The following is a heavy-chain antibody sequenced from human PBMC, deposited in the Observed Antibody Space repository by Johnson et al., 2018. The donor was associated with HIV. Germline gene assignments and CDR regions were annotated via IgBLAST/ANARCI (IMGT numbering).Heavy chain of an antibody. Sequence: MHLVESGGGVVQPGRSLRLSCAASGFTVSSNYMSWVRQAPGKGLEWVSIIYPGGSTYYTDAVKGRFTISRDNSDNTLFLQMNSLRADDTAMYYCALSTSWSIAFDIWGQGTMVTVSS. D-gene: IGHD6-13*01. V-gene: IGHV3-66*01. CDR3: ALSTSWSIAFDI. CDR2: IYPGGST. CDR1: GFTVSSNY. J-gene: IGHJ3*02.